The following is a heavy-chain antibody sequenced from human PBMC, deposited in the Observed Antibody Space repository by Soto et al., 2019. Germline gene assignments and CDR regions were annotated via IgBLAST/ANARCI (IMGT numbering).Heavy chain of an antibody. D-gene: IGHD1-26*01. CDR3: ARDPPRHRIVGATTDQYYFDY. Sequence: ASVKVSCKASGGTFSSYAISWVRQAPGQGLEWMGGIIPIFGTANYAQKFQGRVTITADKSTSTAYMELSSLRSEDTAVYYCARDPPRHRIVGATTDQYYFDYWGQGTLVTV. CDR2: IIPIFGTA. V-gene: IGHV1-69*06. CDR1: GGTFSSYA. J-gene: IGHJ4*02.